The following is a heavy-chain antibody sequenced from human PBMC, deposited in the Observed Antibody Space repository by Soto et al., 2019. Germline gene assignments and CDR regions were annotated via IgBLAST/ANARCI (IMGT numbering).Heavy chain of an antibody. Sequence: VQLVESGGGVVQPGRSLRLSCAASGFSFSRYAMHWVRKAPGKGLEWVAVISYDGSNEYHADSVKGRFSISRDNSKVPLYLQMNSLRAEDWAVYYCARGFVWWLTKFYYGMDVGGQGSTVT. J-gene: IGHJ6*02. D-gene: IGHD2-21*01. CDR3: ARGFVWWLTKFYYGMDV. CDR1: GFSFSRYA. CDR2: ISYDGSNE. V-gene: IGHV3-30-3*01.